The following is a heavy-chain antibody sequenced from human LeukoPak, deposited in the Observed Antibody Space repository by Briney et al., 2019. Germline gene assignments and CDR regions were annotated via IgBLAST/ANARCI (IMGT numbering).Heavy chain of an antibody. V-gene: IGHV5-51*01. CDR2: IYPGDSDT. CDR3: ARRLPQLWSNYYCYYGMDV. Sequence: GESLKISCKGSGYSFTSYWIGWVRQMPGKGLEWMGIIYPGDSDTRYSPSFQGQVTISADKSISTAYLQWSSLKASDTAMYYCARRLPQLWSNYYCYYGMDVWGQGTTVTVSS. J-gene: IGHJ6*02. CDR1: GYSFTSYW. D-gene: IGHD5-18*01.